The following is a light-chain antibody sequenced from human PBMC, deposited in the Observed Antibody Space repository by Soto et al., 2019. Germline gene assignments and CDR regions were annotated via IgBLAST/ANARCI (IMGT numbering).Light chain of an antibody. CDR1: QSISDY. V-gene: IGKV1-39*01. CDR3: QQSYNTLLYT. Sequence: DIQMTQSPPSLSASVGDRVTITCRASQSISDYLNWYQQKPGKAPKLLIYAASSLQSGVPSRFSGSGSGTDFTLTISSLQPEDFATYYCQQSYNTLLYTFGQGTKLEI. J-gene: IGKJ2*01. CDR2: AAS.